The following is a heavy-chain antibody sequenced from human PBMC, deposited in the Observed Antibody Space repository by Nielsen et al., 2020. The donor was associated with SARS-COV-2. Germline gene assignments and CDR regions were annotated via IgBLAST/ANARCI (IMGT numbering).Heavy chain of an antibody. CDR3: ARDLGGIVDTRYFDY. D-gene: IGHD1-26*01. V-gene: IGHV3-30-3*01. J-gene: IGHJ4*02. CDR2: ISYDGSNK. Sequence: WIRQPPGKGLEWVAVISYDGSNKYYADSVKGRFTISRDNSKNTLYLQMNSLRAEDTAVYYCARDLGGIVDTRYFDYWGQGTLVTVSS.